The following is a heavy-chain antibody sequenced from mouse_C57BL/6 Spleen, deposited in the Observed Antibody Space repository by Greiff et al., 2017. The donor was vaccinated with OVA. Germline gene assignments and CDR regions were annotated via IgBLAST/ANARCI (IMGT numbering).Heavy chain of an antibody. CDR1: GYTFTSYW. D-gene: IGHD2-1*01. CDR3: ARKADGYIYYGNSYYFDY. V-gene: IGHV1-59*01. Sequence: QVQLQQPGAELVRPGPSVKLSCKASGYTFTSYWMHWVKQRPGQGLEWIGVIDPSDSYTNYNQKFKGKATLTVDTSSSTAYMQLSSLTSEDSAVYYCARKADGYIYYGNSYYFDYWGQGTTLTVSS. CDR2: IDPSDSYT. J-gene: IGHJ2*01.